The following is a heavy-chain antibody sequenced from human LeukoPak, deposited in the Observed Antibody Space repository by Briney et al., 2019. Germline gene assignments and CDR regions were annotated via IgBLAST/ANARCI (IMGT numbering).Heavy chain of an antibody. V-gene: IGHV3-30*02. Sequence: GGSLGLSCGASGFIFSDYGMHWVRQAPGKGLDWVAHVGYGGSDKYYSGSVEGRFTISRDNSKNTLYLQMNSLRPEDTAVYYCAKRSGDAPLSTYGMDVWGQGTTVTVS. CDR1: GFIFSDYG. CDR2: VGYGGSDK. J-gene: IGHJ6*02. CDR3: AKRSGDAPLSTYGMDV. D-gene: IGHD3-16*01.